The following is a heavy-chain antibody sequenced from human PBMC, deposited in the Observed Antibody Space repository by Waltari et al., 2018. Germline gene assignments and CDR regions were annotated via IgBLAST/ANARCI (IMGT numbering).Heavy chain of an antibody. CDR3: VRRFGVDGPYFDS. CDR2: ILPEDSGT. Sequence: EVQLVQSGAEVKKPGQSRMCSCNGSADSLNQFWIGGVRQRPGKGLEWRGIILPEDSGTRHNPYFQGKVSLSADKSISTAYLQWRSLKASDTAIYYCVRRFGVDGPYFDSWGQGTLVTVSS. V-gene: IGHV5-51*01. CDR1: ADSLNQFW. J-gene: IGHJ4*02. D-gene: IGHD3-10*01.